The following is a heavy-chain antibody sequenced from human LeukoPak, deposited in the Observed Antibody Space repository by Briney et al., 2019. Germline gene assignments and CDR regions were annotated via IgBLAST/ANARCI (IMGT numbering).Heavy chain of an antibody. CDR3: ARVSSSWYYFDY. J-gene: IGHJ4*02. CDR1: GYSISSGYY. V-gene: IGHV4-38-2*01. D-gene: IGHD6-13*01. CDR2: IYHSGST. Sequence: SETLSLTCAASGYSISSGYYWGWIRQPPGKGLEWIGSIYHSGSTYYNPSLKSRVTISVDTSKNQSSLKLSSVTAADTAVYYCARVSSSWYYFDYWGQGTLVTVSS.